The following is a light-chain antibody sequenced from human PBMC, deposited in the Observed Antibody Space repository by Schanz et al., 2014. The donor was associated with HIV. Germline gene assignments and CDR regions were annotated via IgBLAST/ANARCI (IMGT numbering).Light chain of an antibody. Sequence: QSVLTQPPSASGTPGQRVTISCSGSSSNIKMNAVNWYQHLPGMGPKLLIYATYNRPSGVPDRFSGSGSDTSASLAISGLQSEDEADYYCAGWDDSLNGWVFGGGTKPTVL. J-gene: IGLJ3*02. CDR2: ATY. CDR3: AGWDDSLNGWV. CDR1: SSNIKMNA. V-gene: IGLV1-44*01.